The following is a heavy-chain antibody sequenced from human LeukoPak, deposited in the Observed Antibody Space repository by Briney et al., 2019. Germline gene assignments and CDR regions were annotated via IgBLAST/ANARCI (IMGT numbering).Heavy chain of an antibody. Sequence: ASVKVSCKASGYTFTGYYMHWVRQAPGQGLEWMGWINPNSGGTNYAQKFQGRVTMTRDTSISTAYMELSRLRSDDTAVYYCARDLFSSSGWQPVFYYYYYYMDVWGKGTTVTVSS. CDR1: GYTFTGYY. J-gene: IGHJ6*03. CDR2: INPNSGGT. CDR3: ARDLFSSSGWQPVFYYYYYYMDV. V-gene: IGHV1-2*02. D-gene: IGHD6-19*01.